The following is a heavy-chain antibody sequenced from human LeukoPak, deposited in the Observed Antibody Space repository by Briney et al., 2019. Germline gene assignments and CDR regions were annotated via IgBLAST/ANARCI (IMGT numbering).Heavy chain of an antibody. CDR3: ARPDNYGGKPSSFDI. CDR2: IIPRGSST. Sequence: GEWLKISCQGSGYTFITYWIGWLRQMPGKGLECMVIIIPRGSSTSYRPSFQGHVTISADKSITTAYRQLSSLKASDTAMYYCARPDNYGGKPSSFDIWGQGTMVTVAS. J-gene: IGHJ3*02. V-gene: IGHV5-51*01. D-gene: IGHD4-23*01. CDR1: GYTFITYW.